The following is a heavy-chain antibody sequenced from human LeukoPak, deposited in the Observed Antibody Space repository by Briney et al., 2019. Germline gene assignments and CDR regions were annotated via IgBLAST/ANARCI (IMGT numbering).Heavy chain of an antibody. D-gene: IGHD4-17*01. CDR2: IGKNQ. J-gene: IGHJ4*02. V-gene: IGHV3-23*01. Sequence: GGSLRLSCTPSRFSLGNFVMSWVRQAPGKGLEWVATIGKNQYYADSVKGRFTISKDNSRNMMYLQMDSLGVDDTAIYYCAKGSNGDYDNWGQGTLVTVSS. CDR1: RFSLGNFV. CDR3: AKGSNGDYDN.